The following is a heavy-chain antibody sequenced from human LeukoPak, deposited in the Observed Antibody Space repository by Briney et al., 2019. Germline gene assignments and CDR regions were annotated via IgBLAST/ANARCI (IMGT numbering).Heavy chain of an antibody. D-gene: IGHD3-10*01. CDR3: ASVLWFGAFDF. CDR2: ISGSGSLI. Sequence: GGSLRLSCVGSGFXFSTYTIIWVRQAPGKGLEWVSYISGSGSLIYYADSVRGRFTISRDNAKNSLYLQTNSLRDDDTAVYYCASVLWFGAFDFWGQGTMVTVS. CDR1: GFXFSTYT. J-gene: IGHJ3*01. V-gene: IGHV3-48*02.